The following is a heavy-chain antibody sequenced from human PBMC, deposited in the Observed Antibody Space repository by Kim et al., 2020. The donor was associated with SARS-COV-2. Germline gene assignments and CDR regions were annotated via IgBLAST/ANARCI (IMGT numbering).Heavy chain of an antibody. CDR3: ARDGLGELSLWPLGPPFDY. CDR2: ISYDGSNK. V-gene: IGHV3-30*04. J-gene: IGHJ4*02. CDR1: GFTFSSYA. D-gene: IGHD3-16*02. Sequence: GGSLRLSCAASGFTFSSYAMHWVRQAPGKGLEWVAVISYDGSNKYYADSVKGRFTISRDNSKNTLYLQMNSLRAEDTAVYYCARDGLGELSLWPLGPPFDYWGQGTLVTVSS.